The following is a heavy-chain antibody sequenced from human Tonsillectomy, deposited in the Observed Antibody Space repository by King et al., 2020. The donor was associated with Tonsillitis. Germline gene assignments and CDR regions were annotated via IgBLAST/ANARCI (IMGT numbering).Heavy chain of an antibody. Sequence: QLVQSGGGLVQPGRSLRLSCTASGFTFGDYAMSWFRQAPGKGLEWVGCMSSKAYGGTTDYAASVKGRFTISRDDSKYIAYLQMNSLKTEEQAVYYCTRVDLSGSYRFYYYYMDVWGKGTTVTVSS. CDR1: GFTFGDYA. CDR3: TRVDLSGSYRFYYYYMDV. CDR2: MSSKAYGGTT. J-gene: IGHJ6*03. V-gene: IGHV3-49*03. D-gene: IGHD1-26*01.